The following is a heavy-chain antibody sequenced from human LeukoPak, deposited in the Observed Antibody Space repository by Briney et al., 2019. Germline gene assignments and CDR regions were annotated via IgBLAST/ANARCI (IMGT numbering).Heavy chain of an antibody. J-gene: IGHJ4*02. V-gene: IGHV3-7*01. CDR1: GFTFSSYW. CDR3: ARDYYDSSGYQYYFDY. CDR2: IKQDGSEK. Sequence: TGGSLRLSCAASGFTFSSYWMSWVRQAPGKGLEWVANIKQDGSEKYYVDSVKGRFTISRDNAKNSLYLQMNSLRAEDTAVYYCARDYYDSSGYQYYFDYWGQGTLVTVSS. D-gene: IGHD3-22*01.